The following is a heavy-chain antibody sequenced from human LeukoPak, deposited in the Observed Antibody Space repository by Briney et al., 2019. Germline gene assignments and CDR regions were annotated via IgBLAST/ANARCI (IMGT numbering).Heavy chain of an antibody. CDR2: INHSGST. D-gene: IGHD3-16*01. Sequence: SETLSLTCAVYGGSFSGYYWSWIRQPPGKGLEWIGGINHSGSTNYNPTLKSRVTISVDTSKNQFSLKLSSVTAADTAVYYCARGRVALGFDYWGQGTLVTVSS. V-gene: IGHV4-34*01. CDR3: ARGRVALGFDY. CDR1: GGSFSGYY. J-gene: IGHJ4*02.